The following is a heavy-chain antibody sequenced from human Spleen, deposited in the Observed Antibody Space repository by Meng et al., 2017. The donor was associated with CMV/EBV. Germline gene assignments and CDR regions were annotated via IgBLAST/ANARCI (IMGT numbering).Heavy chain of an antibody. J-gene: IGHJ4*02. CDR3: ARDPPSDPYDNSGYYYLFDS. Sequence: SDYHIGSIRQAPGKALDWVADITGGGSLMYYADSVKGRFTISRDNGKKSLYLQMNSLRADDTAMYYCARDPPSDPYDNSGYYYLFDSWGQGTLVTVSS. CDR2: ITGGGSLM. D-gene: IGHD3-22*01. V-gene: IGHV3-11*04. CDR1: SDYH.